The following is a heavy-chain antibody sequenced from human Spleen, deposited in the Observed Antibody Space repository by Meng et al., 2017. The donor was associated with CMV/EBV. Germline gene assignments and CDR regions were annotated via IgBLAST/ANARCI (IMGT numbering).Heavy chain of an antibody. CDR2: IYSGGST. CDR1: GYTVSTNY. Sequence: GGSLRLSCTGSGYTVSTNYMTWVRQAPGKGLEWVSGIYSGGSTYYADSVKGRFTISRDNSKNTLYLQMNSLRAEDTAVYYCARAKTDSDFWSGYDYWGQGTLVTVSS. V-gene: IGHV3-66*02. D-gene: IGHD3-3*01. J-gene: IGHJ4*02. CDR3: ARAKTDSDFWSGYDY.